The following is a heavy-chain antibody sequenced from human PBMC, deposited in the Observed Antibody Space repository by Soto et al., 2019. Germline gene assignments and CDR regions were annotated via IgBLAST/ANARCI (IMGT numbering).Heavy chain of an antibody. CDR3: ARGPQY. CDR1: GGSFSGYY. Sequence: SETLSLTCAVYGGSFSGYYWTWIRQAPGKGLEWIGEINHSGGTNYNSSLKSRVTISVDTSKNQFSLILYSVTARDTATYFCARGPQYWGPGKLVTVSS. CDR2: INHSGGT. V-gene: IGHV4-34*01. J-gene: IGHJ4*02.